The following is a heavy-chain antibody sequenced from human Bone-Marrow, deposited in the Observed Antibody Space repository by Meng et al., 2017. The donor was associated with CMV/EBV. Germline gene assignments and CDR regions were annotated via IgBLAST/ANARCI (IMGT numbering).Heavy chain of an antibody. CDR2: ISSSSRYI. D-gene: IGHD3-10*02. V-gene: IGHV3-21*01. CDR3: ARDVFGDGYLDY. CDR1: GFTFSSYS. J-gene: IGHJ4*02. Sequence: GGSLRLSCAASGFTFSSYSMDWVRQAPGKGLEWVSSISSSSRYIYYADSVKGRFTISRDNAKNSLYLQMNSLRAEDTAVYYCARDVFGDGYLDYWGQGTLVTVSS.